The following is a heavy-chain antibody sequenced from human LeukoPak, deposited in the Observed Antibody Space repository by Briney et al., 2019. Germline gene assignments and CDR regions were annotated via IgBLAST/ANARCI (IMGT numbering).Heavy chain of an antibody. V-gene: IGHV3-30-3*01. J-gene: IGHJ6*02. Sequence: GRSLRLSCAASGFTFSSYAMHWVRQAPGKGLEWVAVMSYDGSNNYYADSVKGRFTISRDNSKNTLYLQMNSLRAEDTAVYYCASRVAATLYGMDVWGQGTTVTVSS. CDR1: GFTFSSYA. CDR2: MSYDGSNN. CDR3: ASRVAATLYGMDV. D-gene: IGHD2-15*01.